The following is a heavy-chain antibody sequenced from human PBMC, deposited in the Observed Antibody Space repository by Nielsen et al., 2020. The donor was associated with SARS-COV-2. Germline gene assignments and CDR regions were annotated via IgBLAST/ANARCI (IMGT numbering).Heavy chain of an antibody. CDR3: ARVILGGSYYEAYDYYGMDV. V-gene: IGHV4-34*01. CDR1: GESFSGYY. J-gene: IGHJ6*02. D-gene: IGHD1-26*01. CDR2: IHQSGST. Sequence: SETLSLTCAVYGESFSGYYWSWIRQPPGKGLAWIGEIHQSGSTNFNPSLMSRVTISVDTSKTQFSLKLSSVTAADTAVYYCARVILGGSYYEAYDYYGMDVWGQGTTVTVSS.